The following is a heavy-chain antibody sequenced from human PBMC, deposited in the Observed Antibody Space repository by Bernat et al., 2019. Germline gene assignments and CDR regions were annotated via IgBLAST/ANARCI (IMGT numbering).Heavy chain of an antibody. D-gene: IGHD3-22*01. CDR2: IYHSGST. CDR1: GGSISSSNW. J-gene: IGHJ3*02. CDR3: ARVGTSINMTLDAFDI. V-gene: IGHV4-4*02. Sequence: QVQLQESGPGLVKPSGTLFLTCAVSGGSISSSNWWSWVRQPPGKGLEWIGGIYHSGSTNYNPSLKSRVTISVDKSKNQFSLKLSSVTAADTAVYYCARVGTSINMTLDAFDIWGQGTMVTVSS.